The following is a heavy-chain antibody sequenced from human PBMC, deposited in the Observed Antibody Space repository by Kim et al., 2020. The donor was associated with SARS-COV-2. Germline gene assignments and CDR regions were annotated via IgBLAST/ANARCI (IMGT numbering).Heavy chain of an antibody. CDR3: AKASDTYYYDSSGYNGFGFDY. CDR1: GFTFSSYA. J-gene: IGHJ4*02. CDR2: ISGSGGNT. D-gene: IGHD3-22*01. Sequence: GGSLRLSCAASGFTFSSYAMSWVRQAPGKGLEWVSAISGSGGNTYYADSVKGRFTISRDNSKNTLYLQMNSLRAEDTAVYYCAKASDTYYYDSSGYNGFGFDYWGQGTLVTVSS. V-gene: IGHV3-23*01.